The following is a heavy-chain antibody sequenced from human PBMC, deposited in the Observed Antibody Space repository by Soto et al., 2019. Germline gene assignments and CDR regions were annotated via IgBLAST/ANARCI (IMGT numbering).Heavy chain of an antibody. CDR1: GGSFSGYY. CDR3: ARWLGLSGYDRISYFDY. D-gene: IGHD5-12*01. J-gene: IGHJ4*02. Sequence: QVQLQQWGAGLLKPSETLSLTCAVYGGSFSGYYWSWIRQPPGKGLEWIGEINHSGSTNYNPSLKRRVTISVDTSKNQFSLKLSSVTAADTAVYYCARWLGLSGYDRISYFDYWGQGTLVTVSS. V-gene: IGHV4-34*01. CDR2: INHSGST.